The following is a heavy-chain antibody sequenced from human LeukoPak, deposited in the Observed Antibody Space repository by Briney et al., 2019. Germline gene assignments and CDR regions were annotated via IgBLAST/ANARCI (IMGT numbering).Heavy chain of an antibody. V-gene: IGHV3-15*01. D-gene: IGHD2-21*02. J-gene: IGHJ4*02. CDR1: GFTFSNAW. CDR2: IKSKTDGGTT. CDR3: TTEPNALAYCGGDCYASFDY. Sequence: KPGGSLRLSCAASGFTFSNAWMSWVRQAPGKGLEWVSRIKSKTDGGTTDYAAPVKGRFTISRDDSKNTLYLQMNSLKTEDTAVYYCTTEPNALAYCGGDCYASFDYWGQGTLVTVSS.